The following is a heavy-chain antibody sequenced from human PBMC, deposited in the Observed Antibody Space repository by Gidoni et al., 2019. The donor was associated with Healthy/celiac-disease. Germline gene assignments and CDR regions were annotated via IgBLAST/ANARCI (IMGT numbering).Heavy chain of an antibody. D-gene: IGHD3-10*01. J-gene: IGHJ5*02. CDR3: ATNSHYYGSGT. CDR2: INHSGST. V-gene: IGHV4-34*01. Sequence: QVQLQQWGAGLLKPSETLSLTCAVYGGSFSGYYWSWIRQPPGKGLEWIGEINHSGSTNYNPSRKSRVTISVDTSKNQFSLKLSSVTAADTAVYYCATNSHYYGSGTWGQGTLVTVSS. CDR1: GGSFSGYY.